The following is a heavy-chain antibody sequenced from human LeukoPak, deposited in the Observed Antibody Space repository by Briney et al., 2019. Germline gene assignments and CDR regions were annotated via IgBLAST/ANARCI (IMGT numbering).Heavy chain of an antibody. CDR1: GFTFSSDA. Sequence: QPGGSLPLSCAASGFTFSSDAMSCGRQAPGKGLEWVSAISGSGGSTYYADSVKGRFTISRDNSKNTLYLQMNSLRADDTAVYYCARRYTYGYWFDFWGQGTLVTVSS. V-gene: IGHV3-23*01. CDR3: ARRYTYGYWFDF. J-gene: IGHJ4*02. CDR2: ISGSGGST. D-gene: IGHD5-18*01.